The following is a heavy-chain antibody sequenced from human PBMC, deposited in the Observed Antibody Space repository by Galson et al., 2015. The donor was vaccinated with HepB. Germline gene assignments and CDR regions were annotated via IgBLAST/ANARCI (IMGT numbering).Heavy chain of an antibody. V-gene: IGHV1-2*06. J-gene: IGHJ5*02. CDR3: ARDLTRITIFGVDQGAFDP. Sequence: SVKVSCKASGYTFTGYYMHWVRQAPGQGLEWMGRINPNSGGTNYAQKFQGRVTMTRDTSISTAYMELSRLRSDDTAVYYCARDLTRITIFGVDQGAFDPWGQGTLVTVSS. CDR2: INPNSGGT. CDR1: GYTFTGYY. D-gene: IGHD3-3*01.